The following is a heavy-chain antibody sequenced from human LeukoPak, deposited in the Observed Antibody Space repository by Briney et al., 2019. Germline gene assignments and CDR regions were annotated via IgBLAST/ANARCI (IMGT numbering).Heavy chain of an antibody. D-gene: IGHD5-18*01. V-gene: IGHV4-39*01. CDR3: ARHSGDTAMVHDY. Sequence: SETLSPTCTVSGGSISSSSYYWGWIRQPPGKGLEWIGSIYYSGSTYYNPSLKSRVTISVDMSKNQFSLKLGSVTAADTAVYYCARHSGDTAMVHDYWGQGTLVTVSS. CDR1: GGSISSSSYY. J-gene: IGHJ4*02. CDR2: IYYSGST.